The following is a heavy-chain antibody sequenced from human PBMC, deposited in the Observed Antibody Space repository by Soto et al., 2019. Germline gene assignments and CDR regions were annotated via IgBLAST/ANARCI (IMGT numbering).Heavy chain of an antibody. CDR2: IRSKAYGGTT. Sequence: GGSLRLSCTASGFTFGDYAMSWFRQAPGKGLEWVGFIRSKAYGGTTEYAASVKGRFTISRDDSKSIAYLQMNSLKTEDTAVYYCTREYQVNRGSGSPLFYYYYYYMDVWGKGTTVTVSS. CDR1: GFTFGDYA. V-gene: IGHV3-49*03. D-gene: IGHD3-10*01. CDR3: TREYQVNRGSGSPLFYYYYYYMDV. J-gene: IGHJ6*03.